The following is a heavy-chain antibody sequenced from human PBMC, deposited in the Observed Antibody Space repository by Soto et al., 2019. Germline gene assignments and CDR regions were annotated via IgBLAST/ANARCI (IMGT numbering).Heavy chain of an antibody. CDR1: GGXISSSSYY. Sequence: QLQLQESGPGLVXPXXTXSLTCTVSGGXISSSSYYWGWIRQPPGKGLEWIGSIYYSGSTYYNPSLKSRVTISVDTSKNQFSLKLSSVTAXXXXXXXXXXXXXXRDYWGQGTLVTVSS. CDR2: IYYSGST. CDR3: XXXXXXRDY. V-gene: IGHV4-39*01. J-gene: IGHJ4*02.